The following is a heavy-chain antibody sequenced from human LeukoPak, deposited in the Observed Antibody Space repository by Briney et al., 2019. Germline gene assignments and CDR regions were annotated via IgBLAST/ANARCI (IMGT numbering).Heavy chain of an antibody. Sequence: GGSLRLSCAASGFTFSNYAMSWVRQAPGKGLEWVSAITGSGGNTYYADSVKGRFTISRDNSKNTVFLQMNSLRAEDTAVYYCAKGSIAAAAPYYFDYWGQGTLVTVSS. CDR2: ITGSGGNT. CDR1: GFTFSNYA. V-gene: IGHV3-23*01. D-gene: IGHD6-13*01. CDR3: AKGSIAAAAPYYFDY. J-gene: IGHJ4*02.